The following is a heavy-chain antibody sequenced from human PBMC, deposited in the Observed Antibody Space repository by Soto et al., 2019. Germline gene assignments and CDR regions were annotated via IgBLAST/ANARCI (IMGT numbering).Heavy chain of an antibody. CDR1: GFTLSSHD. Sequence: DVQLVESGGGLVQPGGSLRLSCAASGFTLSSHDMHWVRQAAGKGLEWVSDLGTAGDTYYSDSVEGRFTISRENAKNSLYLQMNSLRAGDTAVYYCARGNLNAFDIWGQGTVVTVSS. CDR2: LGTAGDT. V-gene: IGHV3-13*04. J-gene: IGHJ3*02. CDR3: ARGNLNAFDI.